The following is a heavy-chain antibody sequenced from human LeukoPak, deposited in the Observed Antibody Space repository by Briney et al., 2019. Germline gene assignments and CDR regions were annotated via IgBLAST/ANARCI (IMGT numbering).Heavy chain of an antibody. D-gene: IGHD3-10*01. Sequence: GASVKVSCKTSGYTFTEYGITWVRQAPGPGLEWLGWINTYNGHTDYLQKLQGRVTMTTDTSTSTAYMELASLTSDDTAIYYCARDLRITMVRGVPGYWGQGTLVTVSS. V-gene: IGHV1-18*01. J-gene: IGHJ4*02. CDR3: ARDLRITMVRGVPGY. CDR2: INTYNGHT. CDR1: GYTFTEYG.